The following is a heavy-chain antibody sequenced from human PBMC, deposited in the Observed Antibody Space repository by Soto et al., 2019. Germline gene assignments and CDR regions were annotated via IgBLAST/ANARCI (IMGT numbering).Heavy chain of an antibody. J-gene: IGHJ6*02. CDR3: ARAEPPYYGMDV. Sequence: SETLSLTCTVSGGSISSYYWSWIRQPPGKGLEWIGYIYYSGSTNYNPSLKSRVTISVDTSKNQFSLKLSSVTAADTAVYYCARAEPPYYGMDVWGQGTTVTV. CDR1: GGSISSYY. CDR2: IYYSGST. D-gene: IGHD1-1*01. V-gene: IGHV4-59*01.